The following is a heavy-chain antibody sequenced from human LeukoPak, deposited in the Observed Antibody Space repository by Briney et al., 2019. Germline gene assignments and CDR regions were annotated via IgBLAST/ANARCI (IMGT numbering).Heavy chain of an antibody. Sequence: GGSLRLSCAAPGFTFSDYYMSWIRQAPGKGLEWVSYISSSGSTIYYADSVKGRFTISRDNAKNSLYLQMNSLRAEDTAVYYCASTMLIGAAAIYYYGMDVWGQGTTVTVSS. CDR1: GFTFSDYY. V-gene: IGHV3-11*01. J-gene: IGHJ6*02. CDR2: ISSSGSTI. D-gene: IGHD6-13*01. CDR3: ASTMLIGAAAIYYYGMDV.